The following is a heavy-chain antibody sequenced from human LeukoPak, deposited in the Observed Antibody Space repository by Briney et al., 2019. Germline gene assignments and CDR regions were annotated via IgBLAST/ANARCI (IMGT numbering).Heavy chain of an antibody. J-gene: IGHJ4*02. D-gene: IGHD6-13*01. CDR2: ISSSSSHI. V-gene: IGHV3-21*01. CDR1: GFTFSSYS. Sequence: PGGSLRLSCAASGFTFSSYSMNWVRQAPGKGLEWVSSISSSSSHIYYADSVKGRFTISRDNAKNSLYLQMNSLRAEDTAVYYCARVGSSWLDDYWGQGTLVTVSS. CDR3: ARVGSSWLDDY.